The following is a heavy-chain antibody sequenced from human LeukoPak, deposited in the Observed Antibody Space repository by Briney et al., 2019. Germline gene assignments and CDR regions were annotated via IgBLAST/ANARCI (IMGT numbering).Heavy chain of an antibody. V-gene: IGHV3-74*01. CDR2: IDSDGSNT. D-gene: IGHD2-15*01. Sequence: GGSLRLSCAASGFTFSSYWMHWVGQTPGKWLVWVSRIDSDGSNTKYADSVKGRFTISRDNAKNTLYLQMNSLRVEDTAVYYCARESGGGGQGFDYWGQGTLLTVSS. CDR3: ARESGGGGQGFDY. J-gene: IGHJ4*02. CDR1: GFTFSSYW.